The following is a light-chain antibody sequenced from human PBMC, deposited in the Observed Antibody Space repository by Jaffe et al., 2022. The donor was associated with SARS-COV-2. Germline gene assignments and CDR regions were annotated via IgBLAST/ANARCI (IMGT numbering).Light chain of an antibody. CDR1: QDIRAY. J-gene: IGKJ4*01. V-gene: IGKV1-8*01. Sequence: AIRMTQSPSSFSASAGDRVTLTCRASQDIRAYLAWYQQIPGKAPKLLIYGASNLQSGVPSRFSGSGSGTSFTLTISSLQSEDSATYYCQQYYGYPLTFGGGTKVEFK. CDR3: QQYYGYPLT. CDR2: GAS.